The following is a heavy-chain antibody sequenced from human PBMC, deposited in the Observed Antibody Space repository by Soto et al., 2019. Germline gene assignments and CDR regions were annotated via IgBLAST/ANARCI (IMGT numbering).Heavy chain of an antibody. V-gene: IGHV4-4*02. CDR2: MYHRGST. Sequence: QVQLQESGPGVVKPSGTLSLTCAVSGDSISSDYWWSWVRQTPGKGLEWIGDMYHRGSTNYNPSLKSRVPISVDKSKNQFSLKLSSVTAADTAVYYCARGVAGIAGWFDPWGQGTLVTVSS. CDR1: GDSISSDYW. D-gene: IGHD6-19*01. J-gene: IGHJ5*02. CDR3: ARGVAGIAGWFDP.